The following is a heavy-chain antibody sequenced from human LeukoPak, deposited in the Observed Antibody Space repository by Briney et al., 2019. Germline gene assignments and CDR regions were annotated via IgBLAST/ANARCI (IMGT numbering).Heavy chain of an antibody. D-gene: IGHD1-26*01. V-gene: IGHV4-61*02. CDR2: IYTSGST. J-gene: IGHJ4*02. Sequence: SETPSLTCTVSGGSISSGSYYWSWIRQPAGKGLEWIGRIYTSGSTNYNPSLKSRVTISVDTSKNQFSLKLSSVTAADTAVYYCARESKVGAIFHWGQGTLVTVSS. CDR1: GGSISSGSYY. CDR3: ARESKVGAIFH.